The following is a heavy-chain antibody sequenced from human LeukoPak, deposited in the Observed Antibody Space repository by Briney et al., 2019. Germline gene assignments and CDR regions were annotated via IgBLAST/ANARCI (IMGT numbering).Heavy chain of an antibody. D-gene: IGHD3-22*01. J-gene: IGHJ4*02. CDR3: ARDGDSSGYIDY. CDR2: IYYSGST. Sequence: PSETLSLTCTVSGGSISSYYWSWIRQPPGKGLEWIGYIYYSGSTNYNPSLKSRVTISVDTSKNQFSLKLSSVTAADTAVYYCARDGDSSGYIDYWGQGTLVTVSS. V-gene: IGHV4-59*01. CDR1: GGSISSYY.